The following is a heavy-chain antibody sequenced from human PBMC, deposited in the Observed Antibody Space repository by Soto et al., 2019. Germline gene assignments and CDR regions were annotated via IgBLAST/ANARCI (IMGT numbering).Heavy chain of an antibody. Sequence: PSETLSLTCAVYGGSFSGYYGSWIRQPPGKGLEWIGEINHSRSTNYNPSLKSRVTISVDTSKNQFSLKLSSVTAADTAVYYCARGGSTNCSGGSCYLEYYFDYWGQGTLVTVSS. CDR2: INHSRST. CDR1: GGSFSGYY. CDR3: ARGGSTNCSGGSCYLEYYFDY. D-gene: IGHD2-15*01. V-gene: IGHV4-34*01. J-gene: IGHJ4*02.